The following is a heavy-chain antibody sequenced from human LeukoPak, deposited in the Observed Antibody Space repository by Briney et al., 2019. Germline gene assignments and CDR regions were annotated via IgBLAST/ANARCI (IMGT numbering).Heavy chain of an antibody. CDR3: ARGYCSSTSCYRRRDYYYYGMDV. CDR1: GGSFSGYY. J-gene: IGHJ6*02. V-gene: IGHV4-34*01. Sequence: SETLSLTCAVYGGSFSGYYWSWLRQPPGKGLEWIGEINHSGSTNYNPSLKSRVTISVDTSKNQFSLKLSSVPAADTAVYYCARGYCSSTSCYRRRDYYYYGMDVWGQGTTVTVSS. CDR2: INHSGST. D-gene: IGHD2-2*02.